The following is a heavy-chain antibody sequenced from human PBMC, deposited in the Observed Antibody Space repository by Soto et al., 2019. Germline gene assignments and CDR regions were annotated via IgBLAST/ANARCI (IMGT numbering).Heavy chain of an antibody. CDR3: ARADNLGYCSSTSCRGWFDP. J-gene: IGHJ5*02. CDR1: GFTFSSYE. CDR2: ISSSGSTI. Sequence: GGSLRLSCAASGFTFSSYEMNWVRQAPGKGLEWVSYISSSGSTIYYADSVKGRFTISRDNAKNSLYLQMNSLRAEDTAVYYCARADNLGYCSSTSCRGWFDPWGQGTLVTVSS. V-gene: IGHV3-48*03. D-gene: IGHD2-2*01.